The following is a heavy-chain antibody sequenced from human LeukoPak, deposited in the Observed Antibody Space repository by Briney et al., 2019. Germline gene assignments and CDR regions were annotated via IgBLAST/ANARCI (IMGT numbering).Heavy chain of an antibody. CDR2: INWNGGST. J-gene: IGHJ4*02. V-gene: IGHV3-20*04. D-gene: IGHD2-21*02. CDR1: GFTFDDYG. Sequence: GGSLRLSCAASGFTFDDYGMSWVRQAPGKGLEWVSGINWNGGSTGYADSVKGRFTISRDNAKNTLFLQMNSLRAEDTALYYCVRESAYCGGDCYSPRGDYWGQGTLVTVSS. CDR3: VRESAYCGGDCYSPRGDY.